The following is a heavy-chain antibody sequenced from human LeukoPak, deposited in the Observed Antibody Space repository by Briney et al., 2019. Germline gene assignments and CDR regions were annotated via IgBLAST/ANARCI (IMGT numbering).Heavy chain of an antibody. D-gene: IGHD3-10*01. V-gene: IGHV1-46*01. Sequence: ASVKVSCKASGYTFTSYYMHWVRQAPGQGLEWMGIINPSGGSTSYAQKFQGRVTMTRDMSTSTVYMELSSLRSEDTAVYYCARDSAPYSGSYYNVLLDYYYYMDVWGKGTTVTVSS. CDR1: GYTFTSYY. J-gene: IGHJ6*03. CDR2: INPSGGST. CDR3: ARDSAPYSGSYYNVLLDYYYYMDV.